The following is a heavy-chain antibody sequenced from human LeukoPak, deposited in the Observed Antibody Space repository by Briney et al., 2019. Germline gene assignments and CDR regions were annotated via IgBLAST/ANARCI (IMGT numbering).Heavy chain of an antibody. CDR1: GFTFSSYA. V-gene: IGHV3-64D*06. CDR3: VKGERFINYYFDY. J-gene: IGHJ4*02. D-gene: IGHD1-1*01. CDR2: ISSDGGTT. Sequence: GGSLRLSCSASGFTFSSYAMHWVRQAPGKGLEYVSAISSDGGTTYYADSVKGRFTISRDNSKNTLYLQMSSLRTEDAAVYYCVKGERFINYYFDYWGQGTLVTVPS.